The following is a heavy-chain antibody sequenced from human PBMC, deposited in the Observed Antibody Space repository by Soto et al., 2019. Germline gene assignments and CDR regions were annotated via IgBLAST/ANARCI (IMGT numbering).Heavy chain of an antibody. CDR3: AITAMINRDSSTSFDY. V-gene: IGHV3-15*01. CDR2: IKSKSDGETA. CDR1: GLTFSNVW. Sequence: EVQLVESGGGSVKPGGSLRLSCAASGLTFSNVWMTWVRQAPGKGLEWVGRIKSKSDGETADVAAPVKARFTISRDDSKITVFLEMNSLKSEDTALYYCAITAMINRDSSTSFDYWGRGTQVTVSS. D-gene: IGHD5-18*01. J-gene: IGHJ4*02.